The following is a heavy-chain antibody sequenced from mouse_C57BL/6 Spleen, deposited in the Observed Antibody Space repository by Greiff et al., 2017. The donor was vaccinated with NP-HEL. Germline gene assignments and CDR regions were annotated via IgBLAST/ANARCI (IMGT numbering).Heavy chain of an antibody. V-gene: IGHV1-54*01. J-gene: IGHJ2*01. CDR2: INPGSGGT. Sequence: QVQLQQSGAELVRPGTSVKVSCKASGYAFTNYLIEWVKQRPGQGLEWIGVINPGSGGTNYNEKFKGKATLTADKSSSTAYMQLSSLTSEDSAVYFCARDYELDYWGQGTTLTVSS. D-gene: IGHD2-4*01. CDR3: ARDYELDY. CDR1: GYAFTNYL.